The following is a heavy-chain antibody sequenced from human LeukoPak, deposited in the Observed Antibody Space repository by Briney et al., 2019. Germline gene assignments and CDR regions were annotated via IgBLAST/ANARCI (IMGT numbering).Heavy chain of an antibody. CDR3: AAQILGSVDYWYFDL. D-gene: IGHD7-27*01. Sequence: GSSVKVSCKASGGMFSTNSINWVRQAPGQGLEWMGGNFPPFGTPNYAQKFQGRVTMTRDTSISTAYMELSRLRSDDTAVYYCAAQILGSVDYWYFDLWGRGTLVTVSS. V-gene: IGHV1-69*05. CDR1: GGMFSTNS. CDR2: NFPPFGTP. J-gene: IGHJ2*01.